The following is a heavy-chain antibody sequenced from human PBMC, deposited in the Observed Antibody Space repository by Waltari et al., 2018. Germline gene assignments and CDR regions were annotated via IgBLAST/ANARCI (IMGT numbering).Heavy chain of an antibody. J-gene: IGHJ4*02. CDR2: INPNIGGT. Sequence: QVQLVQSGAEVKKPGASVKVSCKASGYTFTGYYMHWVRQAPGQGLEWMGRINPNIGGTTYAQKFHVRVTMTRDTSISTAYMELSSLRSDDTAVYYCARDLPRIAVAGSQDYWGQGTLVTVSS. D-gene: IGHD6-19*01. V-gene: IGHV1-2*06. CDR3: ARDLPRIAVAGSQDY. CDR1: GYTFTGYY.